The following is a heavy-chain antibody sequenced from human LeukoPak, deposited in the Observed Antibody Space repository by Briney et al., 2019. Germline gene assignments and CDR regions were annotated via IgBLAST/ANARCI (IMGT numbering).Heavy chain of an antibody. Sequence: PGGSLRLSCAASEFTFSNYAMSWVRPAPGKGLEWVSTINTAGNTYYADSVKGRFTISRDNSKNTLCLQMNSLRAEDTAVYYCAKVEGIAASGTNYWGQGTLVTVSS. V-gene: IGHV3-23*01. CDR2: INTAGNT. CDR3: AKVEGIAASGTNY. CDR1: EFTFSNYA. J-gene: IGHJ4*02. D-gene: IGHD6-13*01.